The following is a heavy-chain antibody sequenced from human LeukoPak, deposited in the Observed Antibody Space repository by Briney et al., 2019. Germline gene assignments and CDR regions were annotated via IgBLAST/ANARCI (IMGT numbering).Heavy chain of an antibody. CDR3: ATARVGFDP. J-gene: IGHJ5*02. V-gene: IGHV4-38-2*01. D-gene: IGHD2-15*01. CDR2: IYHSGST. Sequence: PSETLSLTCAVSGYSISSGYYWGWIRQPPGKGLEWIGSIYHSGSTYYNPSLKSRVTISVDTSKNQFSLKLSSVTAADTAVYYCATARVGFDPWGQGTLVTVS. CDR1: GYSISSGYY.